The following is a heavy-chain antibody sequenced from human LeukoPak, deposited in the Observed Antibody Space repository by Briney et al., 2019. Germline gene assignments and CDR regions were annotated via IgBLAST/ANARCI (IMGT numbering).Heavy chain of an antibody. CDR3: ATGRIKMATDAFDI. Sequence: ASVYVSCNVSGYTLTKLCIHWGRHAPGEGRGWMGGFHTEDGETIYAQKFQGRVTMTDDTSTDTAYMELSSLSSEATAVYYCATGRIKMATDAFDIWGQGTMVTVSS. CDR1: GYTLTKLC. J-gene: IGHJ3*02. CDR2: FHTEDGET. D-gene: IGHD5-24*01. V-gene: IGHV1-24*01.